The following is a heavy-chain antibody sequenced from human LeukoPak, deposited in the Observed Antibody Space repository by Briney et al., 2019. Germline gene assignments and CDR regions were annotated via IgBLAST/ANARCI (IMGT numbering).Heavy chain of an antibody. V-gene: IGHV1-2*02. CDR1: GYTFTSYG. J-gene: IGHJ4*02. CDR2: INPNSGGT. Sequence: ASVKVSCKASGYTFTSYGISWVRQAPGQGLEWMGWINPNSGGTNYAQKFQGRVTMTRDTSISTAYMELSSLRSDDTAVYYCARGYYDSSGYTLGDYWGQGTLVTVSS. CDR3: ARGYYDSSGYTLGDY. D-gene: IGHD3-22*01.